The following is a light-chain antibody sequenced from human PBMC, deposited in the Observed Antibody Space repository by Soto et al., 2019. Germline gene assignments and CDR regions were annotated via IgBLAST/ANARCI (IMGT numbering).Light chain of an antibody. Sequence: EIVMTQSPATLSVSPGERVTLSCRASQSLSSNLAWYQQKPGQAPRLLIYGASTRATDIPARFSGSGSGTEFTLTISSRGGGGGGGGGGQQYNNWPLAFGQGTRLEI. CDR1: QSLSSN. J-gene: IGKJ5*01. V-gene: IGKV3-15*01. CDR3: QQYNNWPLA. CDR2: GAS.